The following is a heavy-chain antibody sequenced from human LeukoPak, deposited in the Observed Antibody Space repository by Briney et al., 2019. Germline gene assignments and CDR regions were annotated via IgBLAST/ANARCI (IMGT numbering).Heavy chain of an antibody. V-gene: IGHV4-39*07. CDR3: TRAVSFYDSSGYFRPYYFHY. CDR2: IFYSGST. J-gene: IGHJ4*02. D-gene: IGHD3-22*01. Sequence: SETLSLTCTVSGGSISTSNYYWGWIRQPPGKGLEWIGNIFYSGSTYYSPSLRSRVTISLDTSKNQFSLKLSSVTAADTAVYYCTRAVSFYDSSGYFRPYYFHYWGQGTLVTVSS. CDR1: GGSISTSNYY.